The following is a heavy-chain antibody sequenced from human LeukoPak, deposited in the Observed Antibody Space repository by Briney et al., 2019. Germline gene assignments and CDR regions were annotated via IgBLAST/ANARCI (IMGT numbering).Heavy chain of an antibody. D-gene: IGHD2-21*01. CDR1: GFTFSSYE. V-gene: IGHV3-48*03. J-gene: IGHJ4*02. CDR3: ARREGEPRYYFVY. Sequence: GGSLPLSCAASGFTFSSYELNWVRQAAGMGLVWVSHITSGGWTIYYADSLKGRFTNSRENAKGSLYLQMNSLRAEETAVYYCARREGEPRYYFVYWGQGALVTDSS. CDR2: ITSGGWTI.